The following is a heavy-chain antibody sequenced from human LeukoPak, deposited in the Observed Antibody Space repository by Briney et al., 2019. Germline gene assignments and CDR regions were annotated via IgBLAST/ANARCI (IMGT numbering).Heavy chain of an antibody. J-gene: IGHJ4*02. CDR2: INHSGST. CDR1: GGSFSGHY. CDR3: TSEYYYGSGLIGY. D-gene: IGHD3-10*01. V-gene: IGHV4-34*03. Sequence: PSETLSLTCAVYGGSFSGHYWSWIRQPPGKGLEWIGEINHSGSTNYNPSLKSRVTISVDTSKNQFSLKLSSVTAEDTAVYYCTSEYYYGSGLIGYWGQGTLVTVSS.